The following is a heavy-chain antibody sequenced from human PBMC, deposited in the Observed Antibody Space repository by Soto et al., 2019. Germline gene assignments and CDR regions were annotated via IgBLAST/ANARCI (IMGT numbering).Heavy chain of an antibody. CDR2: IYHSGST. V-gene: IGHV4-4*02. D-gene: IGHD2-21*01. J-gene: IGHJ5*02. CDR1: GDSISSTHW. Sequence: QVFLQQSGPGLVKPSGTLSLTCSVSGDSISSTHWWTWVRQPPGKGLEWIGEIYHSGSTTYNPSLKSRVTISVDKPNNHFPLKLSSVTAADPAVYYWAPRPPPFVVTVLPTPPGGQGPLVSVSS. CDR3: APRPPPFVVTVLPTPP.